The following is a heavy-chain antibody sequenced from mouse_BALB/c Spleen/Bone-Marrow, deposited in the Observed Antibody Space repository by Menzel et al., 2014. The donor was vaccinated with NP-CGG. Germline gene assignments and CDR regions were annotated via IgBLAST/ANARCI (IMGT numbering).Heavy chain of an antibody. V-gene: IGHV7-1*02. Sequence: EVKLEESGGGLVQPGDSLRLSCAPSGFTFSDFYMEWVRQPPGKRLEWIAASRNKAKYYTTEYSASVKGRFIVPRDTSQSVLYLQMNALRAEDTAIYYCARDVGYGNYFVYWGQGTLVTVSA. CDR1: GFTFSDFY. D-gene: IGHD2-10*02. J-gene: IGHJ3*01. CDR2: SRNKAKYYTT. CDR3: ARDVGYGNYFVY.